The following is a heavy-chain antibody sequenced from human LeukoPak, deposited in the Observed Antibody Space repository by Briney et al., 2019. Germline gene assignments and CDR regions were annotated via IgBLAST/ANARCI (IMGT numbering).Heavy chain of an antibody. D-gene: IGHD6-19*01. CDR3: ARGLADAYYYYGMDV. J-gene: IGHJ6*02. CDR1: GFTFSIYG. Sequence: GGSLRLSCAASGFTFSIYGMHWVRQAPGKGLEWVAVIWYDGSNEQYADSVKGRFTISRDNFKSTLFLQMNSLRAEDTAVYYCARGLADAYYYYGMDVWGQGTTVTVSS. CDR2: IWYDGSNE. V-gene: IGHV3-33*01.